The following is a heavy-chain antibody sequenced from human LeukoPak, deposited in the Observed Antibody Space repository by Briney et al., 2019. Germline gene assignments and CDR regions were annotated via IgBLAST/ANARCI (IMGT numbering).Heavy chain of an antibody. CDR3: ARVIQYNWFDP. CDR1: GGSISSSSYY. Sequence: SETLSLTCTVSGGSISSSSYYWGWIRKPPGKGLEWIGSIYYSGSTYYNPSLKSRVTISVDTSKNQFSLKLSSVTAADTAVYYCARVIQYNWFDPWGQGTLVTVFS. CDR2: IYYSGST. V-gene: IGHV4-39*01. J-gene: IGHJ5*02. D-gene: IGHD3-16*02.